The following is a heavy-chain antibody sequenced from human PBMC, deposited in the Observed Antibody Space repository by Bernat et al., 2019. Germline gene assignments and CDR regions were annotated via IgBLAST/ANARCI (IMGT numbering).Heavy chain of an antibody. V-gene: IGHV3-33*01. J-gene: IGHJ4*02. CDR3: ARDISARRLDY. D-gene: IGHD6-6*01. Sequence: QVQLVESGGGVVQPGGSLRLSCAASGFTFSNYGMHWVRQAPGKGLEWVTFIWFDGSNQYYADSVMGRFTISRDNSKNTLYLQMNNLRDNDTAIYYCARDISARRLDYWGLGVLVTVSS. CDR2: IWFDGSNQ. CDR1: GFTFSNYG.